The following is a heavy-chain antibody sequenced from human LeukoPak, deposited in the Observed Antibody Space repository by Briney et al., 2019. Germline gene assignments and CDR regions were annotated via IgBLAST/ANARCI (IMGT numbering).Heavy chain of an antibody. CDR1: GGSLSSGDFY. CDR3: ARGGDFWSGYHFDY. V-gene: IGHV4-30-4*01. Sequence: SQTLSLTCPVSGGSLSSGDFYWSWIRQPPGKGLVWIGYIYYSGSTYYNPSLKSRVTISVDTSKNQFSLKLSSVTAADTAVYYCARGGDFWSGYHFDYCGQGTLVTVSS. J-gene: IGHJ4*02. CDR2: IYYSGST. D-gene: IGHD3-3*01.